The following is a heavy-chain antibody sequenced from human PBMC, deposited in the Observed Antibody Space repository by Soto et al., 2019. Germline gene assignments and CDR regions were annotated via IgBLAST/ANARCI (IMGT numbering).Heavy chain of an antibody. CDR1: GGSITNNGYF. J-gene: IGHJ4*02. CDR2: IYNSGST. CDR3: ARGPSGDKVDY. Sequence: QVPLQESGPGVVEPSQTLSLTCTVSGGSITNNGYFWSWIRQPPGSGLEWIGHIYNSGSTYSNPSLKSRLTISVDTSKNQFSLKLSSVTAADTAVYYCARGPSGDKVDYWGQGTLVTVSS. D-gene: IGHD1-26*01. V-gene: IGHV4-30-4*01.